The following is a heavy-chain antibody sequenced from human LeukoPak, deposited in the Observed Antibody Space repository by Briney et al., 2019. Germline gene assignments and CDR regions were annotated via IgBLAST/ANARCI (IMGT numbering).Heavy chain of an antibody. J-gene: IGHJ4*02. Sequence: GGSLRLSCAASGFTVSSNYMSWVRQAPGKGLEWVSVIYSGGSTYYADSVKGRFTISRDNSKNTLYLQMNSLRAEDTAVYYCARRTIIGGADCLDYWGQGTLVTVSS. CDR2: IYSGGST. CDR3: ARRTIIGGADCLDY. V-gene: IGHV3-53*01. CDR1: GFTVSSNY. D-gene: IGHD2-21*02.